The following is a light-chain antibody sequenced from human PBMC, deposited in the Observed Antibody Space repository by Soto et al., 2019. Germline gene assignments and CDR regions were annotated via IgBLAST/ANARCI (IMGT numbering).Light chain of an antibody. V-gene: IGKV3-20*01. CDR3: QQYGSSPLT. J-gene: IGKJ4*01. Sequence: ELALTQSPGPLSLSPGERATLSCRASQTVNNNYLAWYQQIPGQAPRLLIPGASVRATGTPDRFSGSASGTDFTLTISRLEPEDFAVYYCQQYGSSPLTFGGGTKVEIK. CDR1: QTVNNNY. CDR2: GAS.